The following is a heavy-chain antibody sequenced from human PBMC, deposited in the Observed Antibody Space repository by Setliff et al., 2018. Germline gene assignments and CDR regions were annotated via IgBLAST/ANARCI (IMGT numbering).Heavy chain of an antibody. D-gene: IGHD3-9*01. Sequence: PGGSLRLSCAASGFTFSNYAMSWVRQAPGKGLEWVSAISGSGAISYADSVKGRFTVSRDNSKNTLYLQMNSLRAEDTAVYYCAKHGAYNDFLTGYNFYYDMDVWGQGTTVTVSS. CDR2: ISGSGAI. CDR3: AKHGAYNDFLTGYNFYYDMDV. CDR1: GFTFSNYA. V-gene: IGHV3-23*01. J-gene: IGHJ6*02.